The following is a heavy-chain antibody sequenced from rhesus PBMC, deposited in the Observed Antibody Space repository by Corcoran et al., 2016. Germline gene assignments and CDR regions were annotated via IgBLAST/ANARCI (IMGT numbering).Heavy chain of an antibody. D-gene: IGHD7-45*01. CDR1: GDSVSSGYG. CDR3: ARRLWGFDY. J-gene: IGHJ4*01. V-gene: IGHV4-127*01. Sequence: QVQLQESGPGLLKPSETLSLTCAVSGDSVSSGYGWTWIRQPPGKGLEWIGYIGGDSACTKYNPSPKSRVTISKDTSKNPFSLQMNSMTAADTAVYYCARRLWGFDYWGQGLLVTVSA. CDR2: IGGDSACT.